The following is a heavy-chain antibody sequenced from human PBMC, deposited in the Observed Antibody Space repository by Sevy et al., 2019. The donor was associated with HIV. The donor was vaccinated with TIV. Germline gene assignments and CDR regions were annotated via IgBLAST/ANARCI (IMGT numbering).Heavy chain of an antibody. CDR2: IRSKGNSYAT. Sequence: GGSLRLSCAASGFTFSGSAMQWVRQASGKGLEWVGRIRSKGNSYATAYAASAKGRFTISRDDSKNKVYLQMNSLKTEDTAVYYCTRGGARDSSSWYDYFDYWGQGTLVTVSS. J-gene: IGHJ4*02. CDR1: GFTFSGSA. D-gene: IGHD6-13*01. CDR3: TRGGARDSSSWYDYFDY. V-gene: IGHV3-73*01.